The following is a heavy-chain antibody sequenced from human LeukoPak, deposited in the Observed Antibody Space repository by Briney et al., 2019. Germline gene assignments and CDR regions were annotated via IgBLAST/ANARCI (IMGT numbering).Heavy chain of an antibody. CDR2: IYYSGNT. Sequence: SETLSLTCTVSGGSIGNNNYYWGWIRQPPGKGLEWIGSIYYSGNTYYNPSLESRVTISVDTSKNQFSLKLSSVTAADTAVYYCARDRGSQPFIDYWGQGTLVTVSS. J-gene: IGHJ4*02. D-gene: IGHD1-26*01. CDR3: ARDRGSQPFIDY. V-gene: IGHV4-39*07. CDR1: GGSIGNNNYY.